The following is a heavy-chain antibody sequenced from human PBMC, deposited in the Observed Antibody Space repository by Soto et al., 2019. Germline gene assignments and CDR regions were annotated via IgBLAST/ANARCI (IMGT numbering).Heavy chain of an antibody. CDR1: GGSVTSDEDY. V-gene: IGHV4-30-4*01. D-gene: IGHD5-18*01. CDR3: ATESGSTYGYFDH. CDR2: ISNSGGT. Sequence: SETLSLTCTVSGGSVTSDEDYWTWIRQSPGKGLEWIGYISNSGGTGYNPSLKTRLSMSVDRSKNQFTLRLTSVTAADTAVYFCATESGSTYGYFDHWGQGTQVTVSS. J-gene: IGHJ4*02.